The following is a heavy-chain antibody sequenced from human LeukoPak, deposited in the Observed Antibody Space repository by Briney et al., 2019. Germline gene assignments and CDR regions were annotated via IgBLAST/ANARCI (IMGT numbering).Heavy chain of an antibody. CDR3: ARSASSSCYYLPFDF. CDR1: GYTFANYG. J-gene: IGHJ4*02. V-gene: IGHV1-18*01. CDR2: ISVYNGVT. Sequence: ASVTVSCKASGYTFANYGIDWVRQAPGQGLEWMGLISVYNGVTNYAHKVQGRVTMTTDTSTNPAYMELWSLRSDDTAVYYCARSASSSCYYLPFDFWGQGSPVTVSS. D-gene: IGHD3-22*01.